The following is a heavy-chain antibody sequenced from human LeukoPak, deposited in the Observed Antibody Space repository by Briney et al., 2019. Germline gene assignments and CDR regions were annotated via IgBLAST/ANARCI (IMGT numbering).Heavy chain of an antibody. Sequence: SESLSLTCTVSGRSISSISYYWGWLRQPPGKGLDWIGSIYYSGNTYYNPSLKSRFTISVDTSKNQFSMKLSSVTAADTAVYYCARFSIAVAGIRDYWGQGTLVTVSS. D-gene: IGHD6-19*01. J-gene: IGHJ4*02. V-gene: IGHV4-39*01. CDR3: ARFSIAVAGIRDY. CDR1: GRSISSISYY. CDR2: IYYSGNT.